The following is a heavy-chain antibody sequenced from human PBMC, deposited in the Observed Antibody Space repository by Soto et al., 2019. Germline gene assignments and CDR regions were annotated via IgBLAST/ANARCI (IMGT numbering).Heavy chain of an antibody. CDR1: GFSLTTSGVG. D-gene: IGHD2-8*02. J-gene: IGHJ4*02. CDR2: IFWDDDK. V-gene: IGHV2-5*02. CDR3: ARILTATGGHFDS. Sequence: SGPTLVNPTQTLTLTCSFSGFSLTTSGVGVGWVRQSPEKTLEWLALIFWDDDKRYSPSLRSRLTIAKDTSKNQVVLTLTNVEPVDTATYYCARILTATGGHFDSWGQGALVTVSS.